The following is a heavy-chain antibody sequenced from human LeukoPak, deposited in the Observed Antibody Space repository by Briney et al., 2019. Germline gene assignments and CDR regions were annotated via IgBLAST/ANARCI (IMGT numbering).Heavy chain of an antibody. CDR3: ARSYDSSPFAY. CDR1: GYTFTSYY. CDR2: INPSGGST. Sequence: ASVKVSCKASGYTFTSYYMHLVRQAPGRGLEWMGIINPSGGSTSYARKFQGRVTMTRDTSTSTVYMELSSLRSEDTAVYYCARSYDSSPFAYSGQGTLVTVSS. V-gene: IGHV1-46*01. J-gene: IGHJ4*02. D-gene: IGHD3-22*01.